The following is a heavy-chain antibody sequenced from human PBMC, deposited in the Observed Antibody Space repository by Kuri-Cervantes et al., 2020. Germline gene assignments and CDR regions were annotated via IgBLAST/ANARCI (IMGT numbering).Heavy chain of an antibody. V-gene: IGHV2-70*12. CDR3: AHRVGGYYSGYFDY. Sequence: SGPTLVKPTQTLTLTCTFSGFSLSTRGMCVSWIRQPPGKALEWLARIDWDDDKYYSTSLKTRLTITKDTSKNQVVLTMTNMDPVDTATYYCAHRVGGYYSGYFDYWGQGTLVTVSS. J-gene: IGHJ4*02. CDR1: GFSLSTRGMC. CDR2: IDWDDDK. D-gene: IGHD3-22*01.